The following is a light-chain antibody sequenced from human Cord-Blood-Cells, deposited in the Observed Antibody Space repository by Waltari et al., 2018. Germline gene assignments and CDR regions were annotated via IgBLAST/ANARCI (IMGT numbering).Light chain of an antibody. CDR3: CSYAVSSTWV. Sequence: QSALTQPASVSGSPGQSITISCTGTSSDVGSYNLVSWYQQHPGKAPKLMIYEGSKRPLGVSNRFSGSKSGHTASLTISGLQAEDEADYYCCSYAVSSTWVFGGGTKLTVL. J-gene: IGLJ3*02. V-gene: IGLV2-23*01. CDR1: SSDVGSYNL. CDR2: EGS.